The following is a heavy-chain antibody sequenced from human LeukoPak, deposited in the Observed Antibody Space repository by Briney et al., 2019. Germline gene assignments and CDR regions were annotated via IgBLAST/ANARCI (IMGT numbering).Heavy chain of an antibody. CDR1: GGSISRYY. J-gene: IGHJ4*02. V-gene: IGHV4-59*12. CDR2: IYYSGST. D-gene: IGHD6-13*01. Sequence: SETLSLTCTVSGGSISRYYWSWIRQPPGKGLEWIGYIYYSGSTNYNPSLKSRVTISIDTSKNQFSLKLSSVTAADTAVYYCAREVSVDWTSWYHDFWGQGTLVTVSS. CDR3: AREVSVDWTSWYHDF.